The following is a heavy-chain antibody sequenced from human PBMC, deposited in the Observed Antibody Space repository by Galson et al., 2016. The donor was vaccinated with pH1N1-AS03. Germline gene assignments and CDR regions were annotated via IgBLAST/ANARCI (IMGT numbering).Heavy chain of an antibody. CDR3: ARGGGSSLDY. Sequence: SVKVSCKASGYTFSDYYMHWVRQAPGQELEWMGWINPSSGGTTYTQKFQGRVTMTRDTSISTAYMELSRLTSDDKAVYFCARGGGSSLDYWGQGTLVPVSS. V-gene: IGHV1-2*02. CDR1: GYTFSDYY. D-gene: IGHD1-26*01. CDR2: INPSSGGT. J-gene: IGHJ4*02.